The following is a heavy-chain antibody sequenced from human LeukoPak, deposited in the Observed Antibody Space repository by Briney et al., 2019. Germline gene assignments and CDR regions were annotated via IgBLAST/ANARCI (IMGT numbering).Heavy chain of an antibody. V-gene: IGHV3-23*01. CDR1: ELTFSTYP. CDR2: ISGSGGST. CDR3: ATRGKDGYNANYYRMDG. J-gene: IGHJ6*02. D-gene: IGHD5-24*01. Sequence: TGGSLRLSCVGSELTFSTYPMSWVRQAPGKGLEWVSAISGSGGSTFYADSVKGRFTISRDNSKNTLFLQMNSLGAEDTAIYYCATRGKDGYNANYYRMDGWGQGTTVTVSS.